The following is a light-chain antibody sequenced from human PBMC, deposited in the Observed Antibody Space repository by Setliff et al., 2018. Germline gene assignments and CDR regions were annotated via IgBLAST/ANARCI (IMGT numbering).Light chain of an antibody. V-gene: IGLV2-14*01. CDR2: DVS. Sequence: QSALTQPRSVSGSPGQSVTISCTGTSSDVGGYNYVSWYQQHPGKAPKLMIYDVSKRPSGVSKRFSGSKSGNTASLTISGLQAEDEADYYCSSYTSSSTPGVVFGGGTKGTVL. CDR3: SSYTSSSTPGVV. CDR1: SSDVGGYNY. J-gene: IGLJ2*01.